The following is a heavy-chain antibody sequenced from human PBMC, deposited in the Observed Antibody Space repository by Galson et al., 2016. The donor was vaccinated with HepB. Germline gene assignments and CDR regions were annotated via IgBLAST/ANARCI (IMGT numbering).Heavy chain of an antibody. CDR3: ARGPPYYDYWSGYYGMDV. J-gene: IGHJ6*02. CDR1: GFMFSTYA. CDR2: ISYDGSKK. V-gene: IGHV3-30*04. D-gene: IGHD3-3*01. Sequence: SLRLSCAGSGFMFSTYAMHWVRQAPGKGLDWVAVISYDGSKKFYGDSVKGRFTISRDNFKNTLFLQMNSLRAEDTAVYYCARGPPYYDYWSGYYGMDVWGQETTVTVSS.